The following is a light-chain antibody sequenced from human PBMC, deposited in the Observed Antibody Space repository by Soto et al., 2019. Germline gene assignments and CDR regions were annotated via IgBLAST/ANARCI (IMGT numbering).Light chain of an antibody. CDR3: QQYNNWPRT. V-gene: IGKV3-15*01. Sequence: IGMTQSPATLSVSPGERATLSCRASQNIYSNVAWYQQRPGQAPRLLIYRASTRAPGIPARFSGSGSGTEFTLTVSSLQSEDFAVYYCQQYNNWPRTFGQGTKV. J-gene: IGKJ1*01. CDR1: QNIYSN. CDR2: RAS.